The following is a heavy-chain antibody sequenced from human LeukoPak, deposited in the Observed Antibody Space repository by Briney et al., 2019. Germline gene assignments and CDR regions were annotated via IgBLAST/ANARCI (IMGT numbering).Heavy chain of an antibody. J-gene: IGHJ4*02. Sequence: SETLSLTCTVSGGSISSYYWSWIRQPPGKGLEWIGYIYCSGSTNYKPSLRSRVTISVDTSKTQFSLKLSSVTAADTAVYYCARLGPYSSSWYDYWGQGTLVTVSS. V-gene: IGHV4-59*08. CDR2: IYCSGST. CDR3: ARLGPYSSSWYDY. D-gene: IGHD6-13*01. CDR1: GGSISSYY.